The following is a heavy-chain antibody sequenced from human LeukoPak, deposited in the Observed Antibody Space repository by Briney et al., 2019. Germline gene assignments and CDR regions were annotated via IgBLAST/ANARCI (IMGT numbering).Heavy chain of an antibody. CDR2: IYYSGST. CDR3: ARKKWRFGVVIMEFDY. J-gene: IGHJ4*02. D-gene: IGHD3-3*01. Sequence: PSETLSLTCTVSGGSISSSSYYWGWIRQPPGKGLEWIGSIYYSGSTYYNPSLKSRVTISVDTSKNQFSLKLSSVTAADTAVYYCARKKWRFGVVIMEFDYWGQGTLVTVSS. V-gene: IGHV4-39*01. CDR1: GGSISSSSYY.